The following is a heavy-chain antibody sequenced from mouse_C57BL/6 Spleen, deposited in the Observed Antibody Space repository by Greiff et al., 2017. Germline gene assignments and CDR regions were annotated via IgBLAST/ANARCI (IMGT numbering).Heavy chain of an antibody. CDR1: GYTFTEYT. CDR2: IYPGSGSI. J-gene: IGHJ1*03. V-gene: IGHV1-62-2*01. D-gene: IGHD1-1*01. Sequence: QVQLQQSGAELVKPGASVKLSCKASGYTFTEYTINWVKQRSGQGLEWIGWIYPGSGSIKYNEKFKDKATLTADKSSSTVYMELSRLTSEDSAVYFCARHEGLITTVVGGYFDVWGTGTTVTVSS. CDR3: ARHEGLITTVVGGYFDV.